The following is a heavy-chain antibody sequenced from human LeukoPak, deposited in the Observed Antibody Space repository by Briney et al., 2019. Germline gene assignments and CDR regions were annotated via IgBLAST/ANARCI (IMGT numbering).Heavy chain of an antibody. Sequence: PSETLSLTCTVSGGSISSSSYYWGWLRQPPGKGLEWLGSIYYSGSTYYNPSLKSRVTISVDTSRNQFSLKLSSVTAADTAVYYCARHERYSSSWYEVGFDYWGQGTLVTVSS. D-gene: IGHD6-13*01. CDR3: ARHERYSSSWYEVGFDY. V-gene: IGHV4-39*01. CDR1: GGSISSSSYY. CDR2: IYYSGST. J-gene: IGHJ4*02.